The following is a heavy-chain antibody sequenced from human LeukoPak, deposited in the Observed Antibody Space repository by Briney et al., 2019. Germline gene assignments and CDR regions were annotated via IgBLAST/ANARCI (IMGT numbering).Heavy chain of an antibody. J-gene: IGHJ4*02. CDR1: GYTFTGYY. D-gene: IGHD3-3*01. V-gene: IGHV1-2*02. CDR2: INPNSGGT. Sequence: ASVKVSCTASGYTFTGYYMHWVRQAPGQGLDWMGWINPNSGGTNYAQKFQGRVTMTRDTSISTAYMELSRLRSDDTAVYYCARDAPRDYDFWSGRAYYFDYWGQGTLVTVSS. CDR3: ARDAPRDYDFWSGRAYYFDY.